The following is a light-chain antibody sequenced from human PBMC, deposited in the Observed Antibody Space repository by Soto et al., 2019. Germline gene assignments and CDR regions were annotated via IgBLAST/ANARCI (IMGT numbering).Light chain of an antibody. J-gene: IGKJ4*01. Sequence: ENELKQSPGTMSLSPGERATLSCRASESVSTSYLAWYQQKPGQAPRLLIYGASSRATGIPDRFSGSGSGADFALTISRLEPEDFAVYYCQQYGSVPLTFGGGTKVEIK. V-gene: IGKV3-20*01. CDR2: GAS. CDR3: QQYGSVPLT. CDR1: ESVSTSY.